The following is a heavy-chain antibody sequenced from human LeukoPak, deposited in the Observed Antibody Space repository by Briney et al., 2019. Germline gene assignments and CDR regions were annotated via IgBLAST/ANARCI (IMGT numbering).Heavy chain of an antibody. Sequence: GASVTVSCKASGYAFTGNYRHWVRRAPGQGLEWMGWINPNSGGTNYAQKFQGRVTMTRDTSISTAYMELSRLRSDDTAVYYCARVHLPQYWGQGTLVTVSS. V-gene: IGHV1-2*02. CDR1: GYAFTGNY. J-gene: IGHJ4*02. CDR3: ARVHLPQY. CDR2: INPNSGGT.